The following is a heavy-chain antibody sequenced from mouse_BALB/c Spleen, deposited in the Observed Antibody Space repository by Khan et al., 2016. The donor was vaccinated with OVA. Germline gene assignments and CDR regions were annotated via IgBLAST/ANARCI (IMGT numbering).Heavy chain of an antibody. CDR1: GYTFTSYT. Sequence: VQLQQSGAELARPGASVKMSCKASGYTFTSYTIHWIKERPGQGLEWIGYINPSNGYTNYNQRFKDKATLTTDKSSTTAYLQLSSRTSDDSSVYNCVRDGAYHRNDGWFAYWGQGTLVTVSA. J-gene: IGHJ3*01. D-gene: IGHD2-14*01. V-gene: IGHV1-4*01. CDR3: VRDGAYHRNDGWFAY. CDR2: INPSNGYT.